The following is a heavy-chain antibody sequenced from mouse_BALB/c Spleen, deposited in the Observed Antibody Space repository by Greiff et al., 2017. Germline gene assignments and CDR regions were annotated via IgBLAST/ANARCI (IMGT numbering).Heavy chain of an antibody. CDR1: GYAFTNYL. Sequence: QVQLKESGAELVRPGTSVKVSCKASGYAFTNYLIEWVKQRPGQGLEWIGVINPGSGGTNYNEKFKGKATLTADKSSSTAYMQLSSLTSDDSAVYFCARDGSSYDYYAMDYWGQGTSVTVSS. J-gene: IGHJ4*01. D-gene: IGHD1-1*01. V-gene: IGHV1-54*01. CDR3: ARDGSSYDYYAMDY. CDR2: INPGSGGT.